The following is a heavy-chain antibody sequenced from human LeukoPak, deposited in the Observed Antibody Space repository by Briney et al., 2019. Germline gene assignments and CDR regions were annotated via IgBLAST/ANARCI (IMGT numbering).Heavy chain of an antibody. CDR3: AKDKYKTYYYDSSGYLH. V-gene: IGHV3-53*01. J-gene: IGHJ4*02. CDR2: IYSGGST. Sequence: GGSLRLSCAASGFTFSSNYMSWVRQAPGKGLEWVSVIYSGGSTYYADSVKGRFTISRDNSKNTLYLQMNSLRAEDTAVYYCAKDKYKTYYYDSSGYLHWGQGTLVTVSS. CDR1: GFTFSSNY. D-gene: IGHD3-22*01.